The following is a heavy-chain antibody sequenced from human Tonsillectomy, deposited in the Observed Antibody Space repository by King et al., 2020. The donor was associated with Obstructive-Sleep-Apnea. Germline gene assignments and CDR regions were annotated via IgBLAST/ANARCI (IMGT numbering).Heavy chain of an antibody. D-gene: IGHD6-13*01. Sequence: VTLKESGPVLVKPTETLTLTCTVSGFSLSNARMGVSWIRQPPGKALEWLAHIFSNDEKTYSTSLKSRPTISKDTSKSQVALTMTNMDPVDTATYYCARTNRAAASDFDYWGQGTLVTVSS. CDR3: ARTNRAAASDFDY. CDR1: GFSLSNARMG. J-gene: IGHJ4*02. V-gene: IGHV2-26*01. CDR2: IFSNDEK.